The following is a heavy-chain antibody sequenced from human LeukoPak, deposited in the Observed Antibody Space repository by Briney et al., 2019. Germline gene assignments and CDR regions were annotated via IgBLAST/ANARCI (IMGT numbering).Heavy chain of an antibody. V-gene: IGHV3-7*05. CDR1: GFTFSRYW. CDR2: IKQDGSVK. J-gene: IGHJ2*01. Sequence: GGSLRLSCVASGFTFSRYWMSWVRQAPGKGLEWLANIKQDGSVKYYVDSVEGRFTISRDNAKNSLYLQMNSLRAEDTAVYYCARGHIATGSFFDLWGRGTLVTVSS. CDR3: ARGHIATGSFFDL. D-gene: IGHD2-15*01.